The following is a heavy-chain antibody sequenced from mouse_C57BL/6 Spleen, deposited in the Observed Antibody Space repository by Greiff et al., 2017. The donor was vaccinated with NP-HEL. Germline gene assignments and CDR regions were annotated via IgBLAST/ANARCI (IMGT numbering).Heavy chain of an antibody. CDR1: GFTFSSYA. V-gene: IGHV5-9-1*02. Sequence: EVKLVESGEGLVKPGGSLKLSCAASGFTFSSYAMSWVRQTPEQRLEWVAYISSGGDYIYYADTVKGRFTISRDNARNTLYLQLSSLKSKNTAMYYCTRDYYGKEAWFADWGQGTLVTVSA. CDR2: ISSGGDYI. D-gene: IGHD1-1*01. CDR3: TRDYYGKEAWFAD. J-gene: IGHJ3*01.